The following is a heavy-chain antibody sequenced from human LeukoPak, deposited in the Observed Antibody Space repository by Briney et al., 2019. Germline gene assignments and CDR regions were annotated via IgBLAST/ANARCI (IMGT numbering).Heavy chain of an antibody. V-gene: IGHV3-49*03. J-gene: IGHJ4*02. Sequence: GRSLRLSCTASGFTFVDYAMSWIRQAPRKGLEWVGFIRSKANGETADYAASVKGRFTISRDDSKAIAYLQMNSLKTEDTAVYHCTRDRGAYNLYDYWGQGTLVSVSS. CDR3: TRDRGAYNLYDY. CDR2: IRSKANGETA. D-gene: IGHD1-1*01. CDR1: GFTFVDYA.